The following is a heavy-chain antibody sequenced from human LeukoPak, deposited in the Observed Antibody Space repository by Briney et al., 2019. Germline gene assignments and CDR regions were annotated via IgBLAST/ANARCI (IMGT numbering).Heavy chain of an antibody. CDR1: GGSISSYY. J-gene: IGHJ4*02. CDR3: ARGFPFDYGGNGYYFDY. V-gene: IGHV4-59*01. Sequence: SDTLSLTCTDSGGSISSYYWSWIRQPPGKGLEWIGYIYYSGSTNYNPSLKSRVTISVDTSKNQFSLKLSSVTAADTAVYYCARGFPFDYGGNGYYFDYWGQGTLVTVSS. D-gene: IGHD4-23*01. CDR2: IYYSGST.